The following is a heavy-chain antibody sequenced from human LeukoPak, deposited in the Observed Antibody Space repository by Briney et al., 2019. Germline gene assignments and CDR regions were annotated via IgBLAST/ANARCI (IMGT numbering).Heavy chain of an antibody. CDR2: ISWNSGSI. Sequence: GGSLRLSCAASGFTFDDYAMHWVRQAPGKSLEWVSGISWNSGSIGYADSVKGRFTISRDNAKNSLYLQMNSLRAEDTALYYCAREQLGPIYGMDVWGQGTTVTVSS. J-gene: IGHJ6*02. V-gene: IGHV3-9*01. CDR1: GFTFDDYA. D-gene: IGHD6-6*01. CDR3: AREQLGPIYGMDV.